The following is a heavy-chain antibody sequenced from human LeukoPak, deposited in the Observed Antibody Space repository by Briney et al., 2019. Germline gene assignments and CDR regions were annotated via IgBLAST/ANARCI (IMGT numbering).Heavy chain of an antibody. J-gene: IGHJ4*02. V-gene: IGHV4-4*07. CDR2: IHTNGGT. D-gene: IGHD5-12*01. Sequence: SETLSLTCTVSGASITSFYYNWIRQSAGKGLEWIGRIHTNGGTDYRPSLNSRVTMSVDTSKKQISLKLTSVTAADTAVYFCSRGGGYGDYWGQGILVAVSS. CDR1: GASITSFY. CDR3: SRGGGYGDY.